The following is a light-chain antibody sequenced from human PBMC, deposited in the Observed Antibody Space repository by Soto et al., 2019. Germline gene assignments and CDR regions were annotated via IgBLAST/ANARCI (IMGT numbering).Light chain of an antibody. CDR1: QSISSY. V-gene: IGKV1-39*01. J-gene: IGKJ4*01. Sequence: DIQMTQSPSSLSACVGDRVTITCRASQSISSYLNWYQQKPGKAPKLLIYAASSLQSGVPSRFSGSGSGTDFTLTISSLQPEDFATYYCQQSYSTLTLGGGTKVDIK. CDR3: QQSYSTLT. CDR2: AAS.